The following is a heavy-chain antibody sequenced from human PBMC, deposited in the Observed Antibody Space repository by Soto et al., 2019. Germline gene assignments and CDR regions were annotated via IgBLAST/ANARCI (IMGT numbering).Heavy chain of an antibody. D-gene: IGHD1-26*01. CDR2: IGIDSRTT. J-gene: IGHJ4*02. Sequence: GGSLRLSCAASGFTFSTYAMNWVRQAPGKGLEWVSVIGIDSRTTYYADSVKGRFTISRDNSKNTLYLQMNSLRAEDTAVYFCAAKTSGNYPLLYWGQGTLVTVSS. CDR3: AAKTSGNYPLLY. CDR1: GFTFSTYA. V-gene: IGHV3-23*01.